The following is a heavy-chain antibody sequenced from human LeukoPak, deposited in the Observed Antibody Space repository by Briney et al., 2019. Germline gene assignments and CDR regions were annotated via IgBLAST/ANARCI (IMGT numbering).Heavy chain of an antibody. Sequence: PVKVSCKASGGTLRRHTITWVRQAPGQGLEWMGRIIPMMGIANYAQKFQGRVTITADTSTDTAYMDLISLRSEDTAVYYCASRSHKTIVGADTREVGDYWGQGTLVTVSS. D-gene: IGHD6-19*01. CDR2: IIPMMGIA. V-gene: IGHV1-69*02. CDR3: ASRSHKTIVGADTREVGDY. CDR1: GGTLRRHT. J-gene: IGHJ4*02.